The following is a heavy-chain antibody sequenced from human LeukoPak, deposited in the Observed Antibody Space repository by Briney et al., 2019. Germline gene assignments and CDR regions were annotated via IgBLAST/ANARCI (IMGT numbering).Heavy chain of an antibody. Sequence: GGSLRLSCAASGFTFRAYAMHWVRQAPGKGLEWLAVISNDGTIQYYADSVKGRFTISRDNSRKIMNLQTDSLRPEDTALYYCSTDPRLLMYWGHGTLVTVSS. CDR3: STDPRLLMY. CDR2: ISNDGTIQ. D-gene: IGHD2-8*01. CDR1: GFTFRAYA. J-gene: IGHJ4*01. V-gene: IGHV3-30*04.